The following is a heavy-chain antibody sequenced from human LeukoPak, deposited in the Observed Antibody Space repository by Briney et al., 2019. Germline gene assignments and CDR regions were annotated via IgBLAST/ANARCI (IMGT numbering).Heavy chain of an antibody. Sequence: PGGSLRLSCAASGFTFSNAWMSWVRQAPGKGLEWVGRIKSKTDGGTTDYAAPVKGRFTISRDDSKNTLYLQMNSLKTEDTAVYYCTTTGYSGSTWSWFDPWGQGTLVTVSS. CDR3: TTTGYSGSTWSWFDP. J-gene: IGHJ5*02. CDR2: IKSKTDGGTT. CDR1: GFTFSNAW. V-gene: IGHV3-15*01. D-gene: IGHD1-26*01.